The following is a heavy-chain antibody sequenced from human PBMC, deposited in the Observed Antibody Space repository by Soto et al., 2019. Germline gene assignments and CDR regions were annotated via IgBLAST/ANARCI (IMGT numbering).Heavy chain of an antibody. J-gene: IGHJ4*02. CDR2: INHSGST. CDR3: ARGGVDYYDSSGYYFSPYYFDY. CDR1: GGSFSGYY. V-gene: IGHV4-34*01. D-gene: IGHD3-22*01. Sequence: TSETLSLTCAVYGGSFSGYYWSWIRQPPGKGLEWIGEINHSGSTNYNPSLKSRVTISVDTSKNQFSLKLSSVTAADTAVYYCARGGVDYYDSSGYYFSPYYFDYWCQGTLVKSPQ.